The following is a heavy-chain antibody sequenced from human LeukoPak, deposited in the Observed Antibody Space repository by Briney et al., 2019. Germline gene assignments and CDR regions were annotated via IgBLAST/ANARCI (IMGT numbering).Heavy chain of an antibody. V-gene: IGHV4-39*07. CDR2: SYYSGST. J-gene: IGHJ4*02. D-gene: IGHD5-18*01. CDR1: DGSISSRNYY. CDR3: ARSLVDTAMVTPLGPDY. Sequence: SEILSLTCTVSDGSISSRNYYWGWVRQPPGKGLEWIGSSYYSGSTYYNPSLKSRVTISVDTSKNQFSLKLSSVTAADTAVYYCARSLVDTAMVTPLGPDYWGQGTLVTVSS.